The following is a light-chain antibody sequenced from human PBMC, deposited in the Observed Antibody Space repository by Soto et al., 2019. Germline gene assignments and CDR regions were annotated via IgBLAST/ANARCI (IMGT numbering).Light chain of an antibody. CDR1: QSVSSN. V-gene: IGKV3D-15*01. J-gene: IGKJ4*01. Sequence: EIVLTQSPATLSLSPGERATLSCGASQSVSSNLAWYQQKPGQAPRVLIYDISTRATGIPTRFSGSGSGTEFTLTISSLQSEDFAVYYCQQYNSWPLTFGGGTKVDIK. CDR3: QQYNSWPLT. CDR2: DIS.